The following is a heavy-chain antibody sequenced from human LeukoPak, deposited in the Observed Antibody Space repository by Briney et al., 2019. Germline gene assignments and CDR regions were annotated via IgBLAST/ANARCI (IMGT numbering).Heavy chain of an antibody. CDR3: ARRYGGTWGDAFDI. J-gene: IGHJ3*02. D-gene: IGHD4-23*01. CDR1: GFTFSSYW. V-gene: IGHV3-74*01. Sequence: GGSLRLSCGASGFTFSSYWMRWVRQAPGKGLVWVSRINSDGSSTSDADSVTRRFTISIDISKNTLYLQINSLRAEDTAVYYCARRYGGTWGDAFDIWGQGTMVTVSS. CDR2: INSDGSST.